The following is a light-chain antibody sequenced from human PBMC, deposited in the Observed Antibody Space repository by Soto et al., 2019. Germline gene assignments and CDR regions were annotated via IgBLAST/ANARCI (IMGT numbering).Light chain of an antibody. Sequence: IVLTQSLGTLSFSTSERDTLSCRASQSVSSSYLAWYQQKPGQAPRLLIYGASSRATGIPDRFSGSGSGTDFTLTIGRLEPEDLAVYYCQQYDSSPRTFGQGTKVDIK. V-gene: IGKV3-20*01. J-gene: IGKJ1*01. CDR3: QQYDSSPRT. CDR1: QSVSSSY. CDR2: GAS.